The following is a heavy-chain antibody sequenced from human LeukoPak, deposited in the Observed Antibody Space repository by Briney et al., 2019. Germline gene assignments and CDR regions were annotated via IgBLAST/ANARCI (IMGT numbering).Heavy chain of an antibody. CDR2: INPNSSAT. CDR3: ARVLKDGYNNGNFQH. J-gene: IGHJ1*01. Sequence: ASVKVSCKASGYTFTSYGISWVRQAPGQGLEWMGWINPNSSATNYAQKFQGRVTMTIDTSISTVYMELGRLRSDDTAVYYCARVLKDGYNNGNFQHWGQGTLVTVSS. D-gene: IGHD5-24*01. CDR1: GYTFTSYG. V-gene: IGHV1-2*02.